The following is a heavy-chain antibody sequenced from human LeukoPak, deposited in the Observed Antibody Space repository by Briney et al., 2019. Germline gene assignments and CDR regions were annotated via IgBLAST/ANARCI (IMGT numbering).Heavy chain of an antibody. CDR3: AKVPRYTVVTPFDY. CDR1: GFTFSSYG. V-gene: IGHV3-33*03. CDR2: IWYDGSNK. J-gene: IGHJ4*02. Sequence: GGSLRLSCAASGFTFSSYGMHWVRQAPGKGLEWVAVIWYDGSNKYYADSVKGRFTISRDNAKNSLYLQMNSLRDEDTAVYYCAKVPRYTVVTPFDYWGQGTLVTVSS. D-gene: IGHD2-15*01.